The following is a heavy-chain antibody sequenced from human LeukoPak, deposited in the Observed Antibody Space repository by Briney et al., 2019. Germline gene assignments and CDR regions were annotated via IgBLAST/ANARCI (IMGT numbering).Heavy chain of an antibody. V-gene: IGHV4-4*07. D-gene: IGHD2-15*01. Sequence: SETLSLTCTVSGGSISSYYWSWIRQPAGKGLEWIGRIYSSGSTNYNPSLKSRVTMSVDTSNNQFSLKLSSVTAADTAVYYCARDPYCSGGSCYLNWFDPWGQGTLVTVSS. CDR1: GGSISSYY. J-gene: IGHJ5*02. CDR3: ARDPYCSGGSCYLNWFDP. CDR2: IYSSGST.